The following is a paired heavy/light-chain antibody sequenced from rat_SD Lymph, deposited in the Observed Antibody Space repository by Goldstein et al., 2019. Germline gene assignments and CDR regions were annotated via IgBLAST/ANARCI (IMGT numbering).Heavy chain of an antibody. V-gene: IGHV9-4*01. J-gene: IGHJ2*01. Sequence: QIQLVQSGPELKKPGESVKISCKASGYTFTDYAMHWVKQAPGKGLKWMGWINTYTGKPTYADDFKGRFVFSLEASASTANLQISNLKNEDTATYFCARWGWEDFDYWGQGVMVTVSS. CDR3: ARWGWEDFDY. CDR1: GYTFTDYA. CDR2: INTYTGKP. D-gene: IGHD5-1*01.
Light chain of an antibody. CDR3: LQRSSYPWT. J-gene: IGKJ1*01. CDR1: SSVSY. Sequence: EIVLTQSPTTMAASPGEKVTITCRASSSVSYMHWFQQKSGTSPKPWIYDTSKLASGVPDRFSGSGSGTSYSLTISSMEAEDAATYYCLQRSSYPWTFGGGTKLELK. V-gene: IGKV4S12*01. CDR2: DTS.